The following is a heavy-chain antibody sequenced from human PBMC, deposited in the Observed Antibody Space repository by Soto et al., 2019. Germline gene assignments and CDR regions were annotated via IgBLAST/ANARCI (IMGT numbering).Heavy chain of an antibody. Sequence: GGSLRLSCAASGFTFSSYWMSWVRQAPGKGLEWVANIKQDGSEKYYVDSVKGRFTISRDNAKNSLYLQMNSLRAEDTAVYYCARTNLVVVPAAMPAYYFDYWGQGTLVTVSS. CDR2: IKQDGSEK. CDR3: ARTNLVVVPAAMPAYYFDY. J-gene: IGHJ4*02. CDR1: GFTFSSYW. D-gene: IGHD2-2*01. V-gene: IGHV3-7*01.